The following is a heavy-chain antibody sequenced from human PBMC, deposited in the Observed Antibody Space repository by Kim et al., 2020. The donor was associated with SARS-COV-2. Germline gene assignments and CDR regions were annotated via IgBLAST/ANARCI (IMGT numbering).Heavy chain of an antibody. D-gene: IGHD6-13*01. CDR2: INHSGST. V-gene: IGHV4-34*01. CDR3: AGRHSSSWYRVGWGMEV. CDR1: GGSFSGYY. J-gene: IGHJ6*02. Sequence: SETLSLTCAVYGGSFSGYYWSWVRQPPGKGLEWIGEINHSGSTNYNPSLKSRVTISVDTSKNQFSLKLSSGTAADTAVYYCAGRHSSSWYRVGWGMEVWGHGTTVTVS.